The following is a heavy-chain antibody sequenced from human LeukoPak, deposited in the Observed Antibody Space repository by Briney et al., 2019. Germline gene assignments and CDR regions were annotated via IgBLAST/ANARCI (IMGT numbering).Heavy chain of an antibody. CDR2: IYPGDSDT. D-gene: IGHD3-22*01. J-gene: IGHJ4*02. CDR3: ARPYYYDSSGWYFDH. V-gene: IGHV5-51*01. CDR1: GYSFTSYW. Sequence: HGESLKISCKGSGYSFTSYWIGWVRQMPGKGLEWTGIIYPGDSDTRYSPSFQGQVTISADESISTAYLQWSSLKASDTAMYYCARPYYYDSSGWYFDHWGQGTLVTVSS.